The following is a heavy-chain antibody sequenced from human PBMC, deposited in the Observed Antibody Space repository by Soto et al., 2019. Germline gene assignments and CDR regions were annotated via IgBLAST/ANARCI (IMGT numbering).Heavy chain of an antibody. D-gene: IGHD6-6*01. CDR2: IYYSGNT. Sequence: PSETLSLTCTVSGGSVSNYYWSWIRQSPGKGLEWIGYIYYSGNTNYNPSLKSRVTISVDTSKNQFSLKLNSVTAADTAVYYCARAGYSSSKGLDYWGQGTLVTVSS. J-gene: IGHJ4*02. CDR3: ARAGYSSSKGLDY. CDR1: GGSVSNYY. V-gene: IGHV4-59*02.